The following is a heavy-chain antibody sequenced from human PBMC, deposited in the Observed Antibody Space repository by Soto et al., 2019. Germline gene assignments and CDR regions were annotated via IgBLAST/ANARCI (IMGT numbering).Heavy chain of an antibody. D-gene: IGHD1-20*01. V-gene: IGHV3-23*01. CDR3: ANITAA. CDR2: ITSSGGGT. J-gene: IGHJ4*02. Sequence: GGSLRLSCAASGLTYSAYAMSWVRQPQGKGLEWVSSITSSGGGTYYADAVKGRFTVSRDNSKNTVYLQMNSLRDEDTAVYYCANITAAWGQGTLVTVSS. CDR1: GLTYSAYA.